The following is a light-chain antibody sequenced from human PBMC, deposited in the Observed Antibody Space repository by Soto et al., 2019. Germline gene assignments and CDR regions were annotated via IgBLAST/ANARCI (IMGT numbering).Light chain of an antibody. V-gene: IGKV2-28*01. Sequence: DIVMTQSPLTLPVTPGEPASMSFRSIXILLYNNTFNYLDWYLQKPGQSPQLLIYLGSNRASGVPDRFSGSGSGTDFSLKISRVEAEDVGTYYCMQALQSLTFGQGTRLEI. CDR2: LGS. CDR3: MQALQSLT. CDR1: XILLYNNTFNY. J-gene: IGKJ5*01.